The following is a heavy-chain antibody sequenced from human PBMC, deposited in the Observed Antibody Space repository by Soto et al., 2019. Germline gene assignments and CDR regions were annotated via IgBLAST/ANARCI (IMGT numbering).Heavy chain of an antibody. D-gene: IGHD3-9*01. V-gene: IGHV4-59*04. J-gene: IGHJ5*02. CDR2: ISHTGKT. CDR1: GGSISTYY. CDR3: AGQMRGPIPHFGWLSPLTS. Sequence: SETLSLTCTVSGGSISTYYWSWIRQPPGKGLEWIGTISHTGKTFYNPPLESRLTMSLDASNNQFSMRLTSVTAADAGVYFCAGQMRGPIPHFGWLSPLTSWGQGIQVTVSS.